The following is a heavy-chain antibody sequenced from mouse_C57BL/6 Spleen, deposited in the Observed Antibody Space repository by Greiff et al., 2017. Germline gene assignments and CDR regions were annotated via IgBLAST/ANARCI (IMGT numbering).Heavy chain of an antibody. CDR1: GFSLTSYG. D-gene: IGHD1-1*01. V-gene: IGHV2-2*01. CDR3: ARSRDGSSYVWFAD. Sequence: QVQLKESGPGLVQPSQSLSITCTVSGFSLTSYGVHWVRQSPGKGLEWLGVIWSGGSTDYTAAFISRLSISKDNSKSEVFFKMNSLQADDTAISYCARSRDGSSYVWFADWGQGTLVTVSA. CDR2: IWSGGST. J-gene: IGHJ3*01.